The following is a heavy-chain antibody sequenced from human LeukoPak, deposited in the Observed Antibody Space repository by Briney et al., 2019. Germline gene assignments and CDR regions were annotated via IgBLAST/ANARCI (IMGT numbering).Heavy chain of an antibody. CDR3: AKGSTFYYDSSVYYFYIDV. CDR2: ISGSGVST. CDR1: GFTYSNYA. V-gene: IGHV3-23*01. D-gene: IGHD3-22*01. Sequence: GGSLRLSCAASGFTYSNYAMSWVRQATGKGLEWVSFISGSGVSTYYADSVKGQFIISRDNSRNTLYLQMDSLRSEDTAVYYCAKGSTFYYDSSVYYFYIDVWGKGTTVTVSS. J-gene: IGHJ6*03.